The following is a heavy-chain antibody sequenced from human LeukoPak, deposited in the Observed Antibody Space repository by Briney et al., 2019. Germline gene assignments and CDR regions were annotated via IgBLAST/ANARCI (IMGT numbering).Heavy chain of an antibody. CDR3: AAVRYDSSGYYHFDY. D-gene: IGHD3-22*01. V-gene: IGHV1-58*02. CDR1: GFTFTSSA. Sequence: ASVKVSCKASGFTFTSSAMQWVRHARGQPLEWIGGIVVGSGNTNNAQKFQERVTITRDMSTSTAYMELSSLRSEDTAVYYCAAVRYDSSGYYHFDYWGQGTLVTVSS. J-gene: IGHJ4*02. CDR2: IVVGSGNT.